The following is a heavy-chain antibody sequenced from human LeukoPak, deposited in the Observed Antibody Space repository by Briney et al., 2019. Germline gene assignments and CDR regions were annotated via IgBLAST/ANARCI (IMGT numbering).Heavy chain of an antibody. D-gene: IGHD3-22*01. CDR1: GGSIVSYY. CDR3: ARDRYDGSGYYGYYFDY. CDR2: IYYSGST. J-gene: IGHJ4*02. Sequence: PSQTLSLTRIVSGGSIVSYYWGWIRHPPGEGLGWIGHIYYSGSTDYNPSLRSRVTISVDTSKSQFSLRLSSVTAADTAVYYCARDRYDGSGYYGYYFDYWGQGTLVSVSS. V-gene: IGHV4-59*01.